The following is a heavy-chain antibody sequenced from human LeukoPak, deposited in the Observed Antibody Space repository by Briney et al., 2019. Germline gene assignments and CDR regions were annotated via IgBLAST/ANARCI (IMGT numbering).Heavy chain of an antibody. V-gene: IGHV3-30*02. CDR1: GFTFSSYG. J-gene: IGHJ4*02. D-gene: IGHD5-12*01. CDR3: AKDHYSGYNYDTRDY. Sequence: GGSLRLSCAVSGFTFSSYGMHWVRQAPGKGLEWVAFIRYDGHDKYYEDFVKGRFTISRDNSKNTLYLQMNSLRAEDTAVYYCAKDHYSGYNYDTRDYWGQGTLVTVSS. CDR2: IRYDGHDK.